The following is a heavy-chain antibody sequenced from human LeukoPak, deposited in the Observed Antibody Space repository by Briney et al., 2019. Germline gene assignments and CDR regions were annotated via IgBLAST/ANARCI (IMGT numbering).Heavy chain of an antibody. J-gene: IGHJ4*02. CDR2: IYYSGST. CDR3: ARENGDYADGPDFDY. Sequence: PSETLSLTCTVSGGSISSYYWSWIRQPPGKGLEWIGYIYYSGSTNYNPSLKSRVTISVDTSKNQFSLKLSSVTAADTAVYYCARENGDYADGPDFDYWGQGTLVPVSS. CDR1: GGSISSYY. V-gene: IGHV4-59*01. D-gene: IGHD4-17*01.